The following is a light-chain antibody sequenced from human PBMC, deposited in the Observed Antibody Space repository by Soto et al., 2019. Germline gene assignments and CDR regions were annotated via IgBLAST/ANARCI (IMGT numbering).Light chain of an antibody. CDR2: AAS. CDR3: QHSYSAPYT. CDR1: RNVRPF. J-gene: IGKJ2*01. Sequence: DIQMTQSPSSLSASVGDRVTITCRASRNVRPFLNWYQQKPGKAPNLLIYAASTLQSGVPSRFSGSGSGTDFTLTINSVRPEDFGTYYCQHSYSAPYTFGQGTKLEIK. V-gene: IGKV1-39*01.